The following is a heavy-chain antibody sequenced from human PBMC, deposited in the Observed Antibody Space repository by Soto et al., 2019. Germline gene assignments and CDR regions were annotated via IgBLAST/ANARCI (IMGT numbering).Heavy chain of an antibody. V-gene: IGHV4-39*02. J-gene: IGHJ4*02. D-gene: IGHD2-15*01. Sequence: PSETLSLTCTVSGASISSSSYYWGWIRQPPGKGLEWIGSIYYSGNSYYTPSLKSRVTISVDTSNNQFSLKLSSVTAADTSVYYCAREGGRYCTGGSCQVDYWGQGTLVTVS. CDR3: AREGGRYCTGGSCQVDY. CDR1: GASISSSSYY. CDR2: IYYSGNS.